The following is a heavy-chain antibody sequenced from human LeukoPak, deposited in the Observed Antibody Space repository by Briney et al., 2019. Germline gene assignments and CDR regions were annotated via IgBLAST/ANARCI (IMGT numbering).Heavy chain of an antibody. J-gene: IGHJ5*02. D-gene: IGHD3-3*01. CDR2: IYPSGNT. CDR3: ARHSGLRSPFDP. Sequence: KSSETLSLTCTVSGGSISTTNYYWGWIRQPPGRDLEWIGSIYPSGNTYYNPSLESRVTISVDTSKNQLSLKLTSATAADTSVYYCARHSGLRSPFDPWGQGTLVTVSS. V-gene: IGHV4-39*01. CDR1: GGSISTTNYY.